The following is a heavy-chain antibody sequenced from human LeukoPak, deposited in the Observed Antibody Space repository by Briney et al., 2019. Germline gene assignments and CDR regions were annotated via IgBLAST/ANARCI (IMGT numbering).Heavy chain of an antibody. Sequence: GGSLRLSCTTSGFIFSTYGMHWVRQAPGKGLEWVAFIQFDGSIEFYVDSVKGRFTISRDNSKNTLYLQMNSLRAEDTAVYYCAKGLSSSWVPGIAVAGGLDYWGQGTLVTVSS. V-gene: IGHV3-30*02. J-gene: IGHJ4*02. CDR1: GFIFSTYG. CDR3: AKGLSSSWVPGIAVAGGLDY. D-gene: IGHD6-19*01. CDR2: IQFDGSIE.